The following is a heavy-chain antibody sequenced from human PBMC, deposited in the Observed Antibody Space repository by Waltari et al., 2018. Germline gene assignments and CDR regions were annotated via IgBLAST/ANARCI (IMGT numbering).Heavy chain of an antibody. CDR3: ARGPYSGSYNY. CDR1: GGTFSSYP. J-gene: IGHJ4*02. V-gene: IGHV1-69*02. Sequence: QVRLVKSGAGVKKPGSSLRFPCKASGGTFSSYPTSWVRQAPGQGLEWMGRIIPILGIANYAQKFQGRVTITADKSTSTAYMELSSLRSEDTAVYYCARGPYSGSYNYWGQGTLVTVSS. D-gene: IGHD1-26*01. CDR2: IIPILGIA.